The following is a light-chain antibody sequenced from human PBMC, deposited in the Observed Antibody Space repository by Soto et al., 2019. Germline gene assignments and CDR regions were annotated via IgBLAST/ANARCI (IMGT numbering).Light chain of an antibody. CDR2: DDN. V-gene: IGLV1-51*01. CDR3: GSWDSSMSAYV. Sequence: QSVLTQPPSVSAAPGQKVTISCSGSSSNIGGNSVSWYQQLPGTAPKLLIYDDNKRPSGIPDRFSGSKSGTSATLGITGFQNGDEADYYCGSWDSSMSAYVFGTGIQVTVL. CDR1: SSNIGGNS. J-gene: IGLJ1*01.